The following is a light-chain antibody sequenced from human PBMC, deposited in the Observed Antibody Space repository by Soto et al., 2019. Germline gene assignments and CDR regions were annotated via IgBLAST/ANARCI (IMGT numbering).Light chain of an antibody. CDR1: SSDVGGYNY. J-gene: IGLJ3*02. V-gene: IGLV2-14*01. CDR3: SSTRV. Sequence: QSALTQPASVSGSPGQSITISCTGTSSDVGGYNYVSWYQQHPGKAPKLMIYEVSNRPSGVSNRFSGSKSGNTGSLIISGLQAEDEADYSSSSTRVLGGGTKVTVL. CDR2: EVS.